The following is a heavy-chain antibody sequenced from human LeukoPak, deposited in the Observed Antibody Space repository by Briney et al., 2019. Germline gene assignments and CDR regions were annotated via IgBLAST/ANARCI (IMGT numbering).Heavy chain of an antibody. J-gene: IGHJ3*02. CDR1: GGSITSSGYY. CDR2: IHYSGST. V-gene: IGHV4-39*07. CDR3: ASKEEQWLDTGAFDI. Sequence: SETLSLTCTVSGGSITSSGYYWGWLRQPPGQGLEWIGSIHYSGSTYYNPSLKSRVTISVDTSKNQFSLKLSSVTAADTAVYYCASKEEQWLDTGAFDIWGQGTMVTVSS. D-gene: IGHD6-19*01.